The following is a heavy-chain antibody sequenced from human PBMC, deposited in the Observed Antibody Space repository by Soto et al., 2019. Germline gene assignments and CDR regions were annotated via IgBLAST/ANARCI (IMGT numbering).Heavy chain of an antibody. CDR3: ARGDLDYYDSSGYLDAFDI. D-gene: IGHD3-22*01. J-gene: IGHJ3*02. CDR2: ISAYNGNT. CDR1: GYTFTSYG. V-gene: IGHV1-18*01. Sequence: ASVKVSCKASGYTFTSYGISWVRQAPGQGLEWMGWISAYNGNTNYAQKLQGRVTMTTDTSTSTAYMELRSLRYDDTAVYYCARGDLDYYDSSGYLDAFDIWGQGTMVTVSS.